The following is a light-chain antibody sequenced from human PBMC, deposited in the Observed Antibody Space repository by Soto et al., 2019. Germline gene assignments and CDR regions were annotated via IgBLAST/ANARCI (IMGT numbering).Light chain of an antibody. Sequence: DIVMTQSPDSLAVSLGERATINCKSSQSVLYNSNNLNYLAWFQKKPGQPPRLLIFWASSRESGVPDRFSGSGSETDFTLTISTVQAEDVAVYYGQQYYTAPRTFGQGTKVEI. CDR1: QSVLYNSNNLNY. CDR3: QQYYTAPRT. CDR2: WAS. V-gene: IGKV4-1*01. J-gene: IGKJ1*01.